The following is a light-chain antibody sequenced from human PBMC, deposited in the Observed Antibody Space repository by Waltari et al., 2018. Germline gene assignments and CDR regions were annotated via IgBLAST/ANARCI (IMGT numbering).Light chain of an antibody. Sequence: DIQMSQSPSSLSASVGDRVTITCRASQGISSYLNWYQQKPGKAPKLLIYYVNSLLSGVPTRFSGSGSGTEFSLTISSLQPEDFATYYCQQANSYPLTFGGGTKVEIK. J-gene: IGKJ4*01. V-gene: IGKV1-17*01. CDR1: QGISSY. CDR3: QQANSYPLT. CDR2: YVN.